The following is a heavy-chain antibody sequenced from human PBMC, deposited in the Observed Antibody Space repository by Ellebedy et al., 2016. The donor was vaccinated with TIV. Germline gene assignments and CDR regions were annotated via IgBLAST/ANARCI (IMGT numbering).Heavy chain of an antibody. CDR1: GFTFSDFY. J-gene: IGHJ4*02. Sequence: GGSLRLSXVASGFTFSDFYMAWIRQAPGRGLELVSYISGTSSYISYADSVRGRFIISRDSAGNSLYLQMNGLRVEDTAVYFCARTRGGEFDSWGQGSLVTVSS. D-gene: IGHD3-10*01. V-gene: IGHV3-11*06. CDR3: ARTRGGEFDS. CDR2: ISGTSSYI.